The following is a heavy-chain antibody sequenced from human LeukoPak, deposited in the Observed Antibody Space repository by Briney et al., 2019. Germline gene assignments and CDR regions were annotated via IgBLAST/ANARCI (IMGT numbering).Heavy chain of an antibody. D-gene: IGHD6-19*01. CDR2: INWNGGST. CDR1: VFTFDDYG. V-gene: IGHV3-20*04. CDR3: ARAYSSGWTGFDY. J-gene: IGHJ4*02. Sequence: GGSLRLSCAASVFTFDDYGMSWVRQAPGKGLEWVSGINWNGGSTGYADSVKGRVTISRDNAKESLYLQMNGLRAEDTALYYCARAYSSGWTGFDYWGQGTLVTVSS.